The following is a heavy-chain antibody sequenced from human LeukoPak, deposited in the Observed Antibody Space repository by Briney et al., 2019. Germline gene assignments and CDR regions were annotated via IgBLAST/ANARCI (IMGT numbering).Heavy chain of an antibody. J-gene: IGHJ4*02. Sequence: GGSLRLSCAASGLTVSSNYMSWVRQAPGKGLEWVSVIYSGGSTYYADSVKGRFTISRDNSKNTLYLQMNSLRAEDTAVYYCARGVRDLVNYYFDYWGQGTLVTVSS. CDR2: IYSGGST. CDR3: ARGVRDLVNYYFDY. D-gene: IGHD4-23*01. V-gene: IGHV3-66*02. CDR1: GLTVSSNY.